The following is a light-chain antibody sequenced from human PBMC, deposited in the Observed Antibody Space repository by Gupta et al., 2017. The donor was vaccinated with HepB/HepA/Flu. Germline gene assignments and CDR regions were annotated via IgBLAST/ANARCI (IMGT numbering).Light chain of an antibody. V-gene: IGLV2-8*01. Sequence: QSALTQPPSASGSLGQSVTISCTGTSSDVGSYNYVSWYVQHPGNAPKLMIYDVSKRPSGVPDRSAGSKADTTAFLTASGLQAEDEASYYCASYAGINGMGFGGGTKLTVL. CDR1: SSDVGSYNY. CDR2: DVS. CDR3: ASYAGINGMG. J-gene: IGLJ2*01.